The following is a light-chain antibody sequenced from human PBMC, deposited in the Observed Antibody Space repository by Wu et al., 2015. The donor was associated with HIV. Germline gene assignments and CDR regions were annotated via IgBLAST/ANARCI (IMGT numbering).Light chain of an antibody. Sequence: ENVLTQSPVILPVSPGQTATLSCRASEGVAKSLAWYQQKPGRAPRLLIHDVSTRAAGVPARFRGSGSGTDFTLTITNIQSDDFATYFCQQYNYWPPWTFGQGTKVEV. CDR2: DVS. CDR3: QQYNYWPPWT. J-gene: IGKJ1*01. CDR1: EGVAKS. V-gene: IGKV3-15*01.